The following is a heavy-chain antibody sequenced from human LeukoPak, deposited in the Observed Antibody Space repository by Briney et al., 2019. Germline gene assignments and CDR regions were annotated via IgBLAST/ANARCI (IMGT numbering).Heavy chain of an antibody. CDR3: ARNRDGYNSFDY. D-gene: IGHD5-24*01. Sequence: PSETLSLTCSVSGYSISSDYYWGWIRQHPGKGLEWIGSIYHSGSTYYNPSLKSRVTISVDTSKNQFSLKLSSVTAADTAVYYCARNRDGYNSFDYWGQGTLVTVSS. CDR2: IYHSGST. V-gene: IGHV4-38-2*02. J-gene: IGHJ4*02. CDR1: GYSISSDYY.